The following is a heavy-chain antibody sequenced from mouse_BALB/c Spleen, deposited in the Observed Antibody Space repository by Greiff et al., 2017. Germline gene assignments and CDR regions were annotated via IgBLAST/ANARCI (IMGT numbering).Heavy chain of an antibody. CDR2: ISSGGST. CDR3: ARGQRIITTVGAGDYFDY. Sequence: EVKLVESGGGLVKPGGSLKLSCAASGFTFSSYAMSWVRQTPEKRLEWVASISSGGSTYYPDSVKGRFTISRDNARNILYLQMSSLRSEDTAMYYCARGQRIITTVGAGDYFDYWGQGTTLTVSA. CDR1: GFTFSSYA. V-gene: IGHV5-6-5*01. J-gene: IGHJ2*01. D-gene: IGHD1-1*01.